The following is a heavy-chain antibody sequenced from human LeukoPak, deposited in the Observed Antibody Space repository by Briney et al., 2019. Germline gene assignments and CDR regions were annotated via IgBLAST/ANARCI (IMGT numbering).Heavy chain of an antibody. Sequence: GGSLRLSCVASGFTLSDHWMYWVRQGPSRGLAHVSRIESDASRTTYADSVKGRFTISRDDAKNTMYLQMNSLRVEDTAVYYCVKGGHKLDIQTTHYYYGLDVWGQGTTVAVS. D-gene: IGHD5-12*01. V-gene: IGHV3-74*03. CDR3: VKGGHKLDIQTTHYYYGLDV. CDR2: IESDASRT. J-gene: IGHJ6*02. CDR1: GFTLSDHW.